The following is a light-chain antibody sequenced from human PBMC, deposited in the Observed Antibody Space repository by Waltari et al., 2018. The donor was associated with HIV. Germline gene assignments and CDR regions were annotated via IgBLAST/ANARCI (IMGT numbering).Light chain of an antibody. CDR2: DVK. V-gene: IGLV2-23*02. Sequence: QSAPAPPASVSESPGPSITIACSATIHALGSYNLLSWYQHHPGKAPKLIIYDVKKPPSGVSNRFSGSKSGNTAALTISGLQAEDEADYYCSSYAGARGGVFGGGTKLTVL. CDR3: SSYAGARGGV. J-gene: IGLJ2*01. CDR1: IHALGSYNL.